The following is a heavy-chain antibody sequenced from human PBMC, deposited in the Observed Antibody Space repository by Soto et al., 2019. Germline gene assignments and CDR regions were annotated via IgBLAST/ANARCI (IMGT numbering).Heavy chain of an antibody. Sequence: LRLSCAASGFTFSSYAMSWVRQAPGKGLEWVSAISGSGGSTYYADSVKGRFTISRDNSKNTLYLQMNSLRAEDTAVYYCAKEAWHFWSGYYISPWYYYYGMDVWGQGTTVTVSS. D-gene: IGHD3-3*02. CDR3: AKEAWHFWSGYYISPWYYYYGMDV. J-gene: IGHJ6*02. CDR1: GFTFSSYA. V-gene: IGHV3-23*01. CDR2: ISGSGGST.